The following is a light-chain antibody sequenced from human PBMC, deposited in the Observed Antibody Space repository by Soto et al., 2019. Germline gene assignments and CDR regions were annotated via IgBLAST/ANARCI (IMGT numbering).Light chain of an antibody. CDR1: QSVSSN. CDR3: QQYNNWPYT. V-gene: IGKV3-15*01. J-gene: IGKJ2*01. CDR2: GAS. Sequence: EKVMTQSPATLSVSPGERATLSCRASQSVSSNLAWYQQKPGQAPRLLIYGASTRATGIPARFSGSGSGTEFTLTISSLQSEDFAVYYCQQYNNWPYTFGQGTKLAIK.